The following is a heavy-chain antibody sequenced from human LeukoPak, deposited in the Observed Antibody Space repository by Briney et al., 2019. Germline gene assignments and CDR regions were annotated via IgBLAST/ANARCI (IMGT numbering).Heavy chain of an antibody. J-gene: IGHJ6*03. CDR3: AREKTNYDFWSGYYNRSDYYYYYYMDV. D-gene: IGHD3-3*01. Sequence: ASVKVSCKASGYTFTGYYMHWVRQAPGQGLEWMGWINPNSGGTNYAQKFQGRVTITRNTSISTAYMELSSLRSEDTAVYYCAREKTNYDFWSGYYNRSDYYYYYYMDVWGKGTTVTVSS. CDR2: INPNSGGT. CDR1: GYTFTGYY. V-gene: IGHV1-2*02.